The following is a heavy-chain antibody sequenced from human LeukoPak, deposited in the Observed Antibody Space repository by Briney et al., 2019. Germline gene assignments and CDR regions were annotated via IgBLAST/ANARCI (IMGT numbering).Heavy chain of an antibody. CDR1: GYTFTSYY. Sequence: AASVKVSCTASGYTFTSYYMHWVRQAPGRGLEWMGIINPSGGSTSYAQKFQGRVTMTRDTSTSTVYMELSSLRSEDTAVYYCARDGTSSSWSYPPDYWGQGTLVTVSS. J-gene: IGHJ4*02. V-gene: IGHV1-46*01. CDR2: INPSGGST. D-gene: IGHD6-13*01. CDR3: ARDGTSSSWSYPPDY.